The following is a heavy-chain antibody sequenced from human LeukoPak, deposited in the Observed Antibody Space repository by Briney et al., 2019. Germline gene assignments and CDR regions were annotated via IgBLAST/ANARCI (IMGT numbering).Heavy chain of an antibody. CDR2: IYYSGST. V-gene: IGHV4-59*12. Sequence: PSETLSLTCTVSGGSISSYHWSWIRQPPGKGLEWTGYIYYSGSTNYNPSLKSRVTISVDTSKNQFSLKLSSVTAADTAVYYCARDGSGSYYTDWGQGTLVTVSS. D-gene: IGHD3-10*01. CDR1: GGSISSYH. J-gene: IGHJ4*02. CDR3: ARDGSGSYYTD.